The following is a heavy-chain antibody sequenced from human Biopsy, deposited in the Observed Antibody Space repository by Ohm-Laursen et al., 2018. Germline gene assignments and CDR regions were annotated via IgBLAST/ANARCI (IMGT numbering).Heavy chain of an antibody. J-gene: IGHJ4*02. V-gene: IGHV4-59*01. CDR2: ISYTTGI. D-gene: IGHD2-2*01. CDR3: ARMPHFDY. Sequence: GTLSLTCTVSGGSISGYHWSWIRKSPGKGLEWLAYISYTTGITSNPSLNGRATMSLDTSKNQFSLRLIYVTAADTAVYYCARMPHFDYWGQGILVTVSS. CDR1: GGSISGYH.